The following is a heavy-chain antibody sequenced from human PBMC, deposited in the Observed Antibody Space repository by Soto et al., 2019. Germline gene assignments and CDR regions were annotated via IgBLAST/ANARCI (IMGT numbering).Heavy chain of an antibody. J-gene: IGHJ5*01. CDR1: GFMFSSYA. CDR3: TKERFFEWLLPFGS. D-gene: IGHD3-3*01. Sequence: GGSLRLSCAASGFMFSSYAISLVRQTPGKGLEWVSGISGSGGSVYHADSVKGRFTISRDNSNNMVYLQMNSLRAEDTAVYYCTKERFFEWLLPFGSWGQGTLVTVSS. CDR2: ISGSGGSV. V-gene: IGHV3-23*01.